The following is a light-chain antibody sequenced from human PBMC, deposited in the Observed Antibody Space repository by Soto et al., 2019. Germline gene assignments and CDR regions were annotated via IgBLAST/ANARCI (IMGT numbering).Light chain of an antibody. CDR2: DAS. Sequence: EIALTQSPGTLSLSPGERATRACRASQSVSSSYLAWYQQKPGQAPRLLIYDASSRATGIPDRFSGSGSGTDFTLTISRLEPEDFAVYYCQQYGSSPYTFGQGTKLEIK. CDR3: QQYGSSPYT. J-gene: IGKJ2*01. V-gene: IGKV3-20*01. CDR1: QSVSSSY.